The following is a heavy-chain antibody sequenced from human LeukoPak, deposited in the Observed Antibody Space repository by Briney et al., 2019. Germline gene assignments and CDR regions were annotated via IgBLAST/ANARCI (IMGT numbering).Heavy chain of an antibody. CDR1: GFTFSSYA. Sequence: GGSLRLSCAASGFTFSSYAMGWVRQAPGKGLEWVSAISGSGGSTYYADSVKGRFTISRDNSKNTLYLQMNSLRAEDTAVYYCAKGMEQQLVLPLWFDPWGQGTLVTVSS. J-gene: IGHJ5*02. CDR3: AKGMEQQLVLPLWFDP. CDR2: ISGSGGST. V-gene: IGHV3-23*01. D-gene: IGHD6-13*01.